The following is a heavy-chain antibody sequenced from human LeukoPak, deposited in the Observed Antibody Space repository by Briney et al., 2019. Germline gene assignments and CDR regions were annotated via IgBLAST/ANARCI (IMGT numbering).Heavy chain of an antibody. D-gene: IGHD2-2*01. CDR1: GFTFNRYT. J-gene: IGHJ4*02. Sequence: GRSLRLCCAASGFTFNRYTIHWVRQAPGKGLEWVAVISYDGTNKYYADSVKGRFTISRDNSKNTLYLQMNSLRAEDTAVYYCARDQIRYCSSSSCSYFDYWGQGTLVTVSS. V-gene: IGHV3-30-3*01. CDR3: ARDQIRYCSSSSCSYFDY. CDR2: ISYDGTNK.